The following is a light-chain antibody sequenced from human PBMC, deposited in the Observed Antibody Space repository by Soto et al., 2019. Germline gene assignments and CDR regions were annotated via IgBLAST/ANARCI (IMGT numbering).Light chain of an antibody. J-gene: IGKJ5*01. V-gene: IGKV3-11*01. CDR3: QQRSNWPPT. Sequence: EIVLTQSPATLSLSPGERATLSCRASQSVRSQLAWYQQKPGQAPRLLIYDASNRATGIPARFSGSGSGTDFTLTISSLEPEDFAVYYCQQRSNWPPTFGQGTRLEIK. CDR1: QSVRSQ. CDR2: DAS.